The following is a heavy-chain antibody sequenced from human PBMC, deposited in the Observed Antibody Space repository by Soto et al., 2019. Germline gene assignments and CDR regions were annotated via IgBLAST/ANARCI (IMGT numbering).Heavy chain of an antibody. D-gene: IGHD2-2*01. Sequence: EVQVVESGGGLVKPGGSLRLSCAASGFTFSEYSFLWVRQAPGKGLEWLSFMAIGDNHIFYSDSVKGRFTISRDNAKNSVYLQLNSLRADDSAVYYCARENGHCTDACNRGAFDIWGQGTMVTVSS. CDR1: GFTFSEYS. CDR2: MAIGDNHI. J-gene: IGHJ3*02. V-gene: IGHV3-21*01. CDR3: ARENGHCTDACNRGAFDI.